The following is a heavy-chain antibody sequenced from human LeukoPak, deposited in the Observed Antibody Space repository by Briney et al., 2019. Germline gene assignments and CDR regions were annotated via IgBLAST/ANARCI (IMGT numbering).Heavy chain of an antibody. CDR2: FIPILDTA. D-gene: IGHD3-3*01. CDR1: GGTFSDYA. Sequence: GASVKVPCKASGGTFSDYALNWVRQAPGQGLEWMGVFIPILDTANSTQKFQGRLTITADISTNTVYMELSSLRFDDTAVYFCAGIPVFGVVLHQEPVWGKGTTVTVSS. V-gene: IGHV1-69*10. CDR3: AGIPVFGVVLHQEPV. J-gene: IGHJ6*03.